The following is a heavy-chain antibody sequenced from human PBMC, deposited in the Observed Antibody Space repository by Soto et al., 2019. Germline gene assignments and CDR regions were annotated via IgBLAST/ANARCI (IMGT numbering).Heavy chain of an antibody. D-gene: IGHD5-12*01. Sequence: QVQLVETGGGVVQPGGSLRLCCIASGFPFRSYGMHWVRQAPGKGLEWVAVTSYDGNNKYYIDSVKGRFSISRDNFMNTVYLQMNSLGVEDTALYYCAKEGQSRDGYTSPLDSWGQGTLVIVSA. V-gene: IGHV3-30*18. CDR2: TSYDGNNK. CDR1: GFPFRSYG. CDR3: AKEGQSRDGYTSPLDS. J-gene: IGHJ5*01.